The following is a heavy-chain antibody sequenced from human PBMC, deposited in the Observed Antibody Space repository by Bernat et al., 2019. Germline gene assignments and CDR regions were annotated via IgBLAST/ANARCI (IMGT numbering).Heavy chain of an antibody. Sequence: QVQLVQSGAEVKKPGASVKVSCKASGYTFTSYGISWVRQAPGQGLEWMGRISAYNGNTNYAQKLQGRVTMTTDTSTSTAYMELRSLRSDDTAVYYCARDRYYYDSSADKGGDYWGQGTLVTVSS. J-gene: IGHJ4*02. D-gene: IGHD3-22*01. CDR3: ARDRYYYDSSADKGGDY. CDR2: ISAYNGNT. CDR1: GYTFTSYG. V-gene: IGHV1-18*01.